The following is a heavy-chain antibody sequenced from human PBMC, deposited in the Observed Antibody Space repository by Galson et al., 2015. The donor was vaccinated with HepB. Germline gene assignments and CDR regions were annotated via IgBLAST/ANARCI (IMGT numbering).Heavy chain of an antibody. CDR3: ATRDDFYI. J-gene: IGHJ3*02. V-gene: IGHV3-48*02. Sequence: SLRLSCAASGFTFSSYNMNWVRQAPGKGLEWVSYISSSSSTRYYADSVKGRFSISRDNAKNSPYLQMNSLRDDDTAVYYCATRDDFYIWGQGTMVTVSS. CDR2: ISSSSSTR. CDR1: GFTFSSYN.